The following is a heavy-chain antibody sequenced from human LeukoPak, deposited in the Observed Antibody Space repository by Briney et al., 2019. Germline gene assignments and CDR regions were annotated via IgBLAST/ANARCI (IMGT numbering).Heavy chain of an antibody. CDR3: ARDNSVGDYAWWFDP. Sequence: ASVKVSCKASGYTFIGYYMHWVRQAPGQGLEWMGLITPSGGSTWYAQKFQGRVTMTRDMSTSTDYMELSSLRSEDTAVYYCARDNSVGDYAWWFDPWGQGTLVTVSS. CDR1: GYTFIGYY. V-gene: IGHV1-46*01. D-gene: IGHD1-26*01. J-gene: IGHJ5*02. CDR2: ITPSGGST.